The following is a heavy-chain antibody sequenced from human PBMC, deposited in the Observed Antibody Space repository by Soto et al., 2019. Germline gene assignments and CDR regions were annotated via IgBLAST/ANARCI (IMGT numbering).Heavy chain of an antibody. CDR3: ARTRGRWLAREYYYGMDV. D-gene: IGHD6-19*01. V-gene: IGHV1-46*01. J-gene: IGHJ6*02. CDR1: GYTFTSYY. CDR2: INPSGGST. Sequence: ASVKVSCKASGYTFTSYYMHWVRQAPGQGLEWMGIINPSGGSTSYAQKFQGRVTMTRDTSTSTVYMELSSLRSEDTAMYYCARTRGRWLAREYYYGMDVWGQGTTVTVYS.